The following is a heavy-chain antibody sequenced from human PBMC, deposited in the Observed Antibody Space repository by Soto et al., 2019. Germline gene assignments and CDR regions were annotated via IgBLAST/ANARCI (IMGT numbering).Heavy chain of an antibody. V-gene: IGHV1-3*01. D-gene: IGHD2-15*01. Sequence: ASVKVSCTASGYTFTSYAMHWVRQAPGQRLEWMGWINAGNGNTNYAQKFQGRVTITRDESASTAYMELSSLRSEDTAVYYCARESRYCSGGSCYFLPGIDYWGQGTLVTVSS. CDR1: GYTFTSYA. J-gene: IGHJ4*02. CDR3: ARESRYCSGGSCYFLPGIDY. CDR2: INAGNGNT.